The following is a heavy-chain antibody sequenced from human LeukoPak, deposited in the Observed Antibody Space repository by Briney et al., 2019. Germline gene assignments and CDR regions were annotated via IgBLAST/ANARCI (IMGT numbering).Heavy chain of an antibody. CDR3: ARGYDSSGYYLLYYYYMDV. Sequence: ASVKASCKASGYTFTGYYMHWVRQAPGQGREWMGRINPNSGGTNYAQKFQGRVTMTRDTSISTAYMELSRLRSDDTAVYYCARGYDSSGYYLLYYYYMDVWGKGTTVTVS. CDR1: GYTFTGYY. CDR2: INPNSGGT. J-gene: IGHJ6*03. V-gene: IGHV1-2*06. D-gene: IGHD3-22*01.